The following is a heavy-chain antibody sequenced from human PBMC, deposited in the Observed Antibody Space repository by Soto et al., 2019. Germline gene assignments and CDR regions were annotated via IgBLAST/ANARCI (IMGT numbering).Heavy chain of an antibody. D-gene: IGHD3-22*01. CDR1: GYTFTGYY. J-gene: IGHJ3*02. Sequence: ASVKVSCKASGYTFTGYYMHWVRQAPGQGLEWMGWINPNSGGTNYAQKFQGWVTMTRDTSISTAYMELSRLRSDDTAVYYCAREDSSGYYWKAFEIWGQGTMVTVSS. V-gene: IGHV1-2*04. CDR2: INPNSGGT. CDR3: AREDSSGYYWKAFEI.